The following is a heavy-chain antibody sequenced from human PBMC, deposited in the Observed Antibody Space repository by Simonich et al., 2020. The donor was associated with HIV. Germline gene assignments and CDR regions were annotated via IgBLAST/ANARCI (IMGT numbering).Heavy chain of an antibody. CDR1: GFTFDDSA. D-gene: IGHD3-10*01. CDR3: AKDKGAYYGSGSPVY. CDR2: ISWNSGSI. J-gene: IGHJ4*02. Sequence: EVQLVESGGGLVQPGRSLRLSCAASGFTFDDSAMHWVRQTPGKGLEWVSGISWNSGSIGYSDSVKGRFTISRDNAKNSLYLQMNSLRAEDTAVYYCAKDKGAYYGSGSPVYWGQGTLVTVSS. V-gene: IGHV3-9*01.